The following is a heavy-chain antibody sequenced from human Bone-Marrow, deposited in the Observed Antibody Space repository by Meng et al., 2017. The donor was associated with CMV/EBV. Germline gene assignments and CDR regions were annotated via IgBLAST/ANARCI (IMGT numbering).Heavy chain of an antibody. CDR1: GFTFSSYA. J-gene: IGHJ4*02. Sequence: GGSLRLSCAASGFTFSSYAMHWVRQAPGKGLEWVAVISYDGSNKYYADSVKGRFTISRDNSKNTLYLQMNSLRAEDTAVYYCARVRCSSWYGGGREYYFAYWGQGTLVPVDS. CDR2: ISYDGSNK. CDR3: ARVRCSSWYGGGREYYFAY. D-gene: IGHD6-13*01. V-gene: IGHV3-30-3*01.